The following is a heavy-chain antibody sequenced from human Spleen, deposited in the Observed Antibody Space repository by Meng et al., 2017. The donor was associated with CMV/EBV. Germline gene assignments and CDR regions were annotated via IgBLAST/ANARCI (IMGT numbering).Heavy chain of an antibody. V-gene: IGHV4-34*01. CDR3: ARGPMRGWFDP. CDR2: VNHNRNT. J-gene: IGHJ5*02. Sequence: QLHLQQRGAAVLKPSETLSLTCAVYGGSFSGYSWNWIRQPPGQGLEWIGEVNHNRNTNYNPSLKSRVIMSADTSKNQFSLKLSSVTAADPAVYYCARGPMRGWFDPWGQGALVTVSS. CDR1: GGSFSGYS.